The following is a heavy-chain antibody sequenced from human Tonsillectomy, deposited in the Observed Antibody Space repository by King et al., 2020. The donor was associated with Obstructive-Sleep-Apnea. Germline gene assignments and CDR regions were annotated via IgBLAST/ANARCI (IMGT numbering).Heavy chain of an antibody. CDR1: GFTFDDYA. J-gene: IGHJ6*02. CDR3: AKGACSSTSCYNGMDV. V-gene: IGHV3-9*01. CDR2: ISWNSGSI. D-gene: IGHD2-2*02. Sequence: VQLVESGGGLVQPGRSLRLSCAASGFTFDDYAMHWVRQAPGKGLEWVSGISWNSGSIGYADSVKGRFTISRDNAKNSLYLQMNSLRAEETALYYCAKGACSSTSCYNGMDVWGQGTTVTVSS.